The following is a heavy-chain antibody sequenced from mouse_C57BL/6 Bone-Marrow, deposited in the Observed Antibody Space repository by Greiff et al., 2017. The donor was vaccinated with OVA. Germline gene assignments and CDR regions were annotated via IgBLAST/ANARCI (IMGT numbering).Heavy chain of an antibody. J-gene: IGHJ2*01. CDR2: IYPRSGNT. CDR1: GYTFTSYG. CDR3: ARYYYPFDY. D-gene: IGHD1-1*01. Sequence: VQLQESGAELARPGASVKLSCKASGYTFTSYGISWVKQRTGQGLEWIGEIYPRSGNTYYNEKFKGKATLTADKSSSTAYMDLRSLKSEASAVCFCARYYYPFDYWGQGTTLTVSA. V-gene: IGHV1-81*01.